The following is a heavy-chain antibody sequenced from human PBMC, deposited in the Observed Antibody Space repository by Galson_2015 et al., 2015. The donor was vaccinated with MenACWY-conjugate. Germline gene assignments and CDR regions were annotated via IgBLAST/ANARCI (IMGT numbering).Heavy chain of an antibody. CDR2: IHYTGGT. Sequence: SETLSLTCTVSGGSISSRDFYCVWIRQSPGKGLEWIGNIHYTGGTYFHPSFKTRVITSVATSQNQFSLKLTSVTAADTAVYYCSRHPPREIGARLDIWGPGMLVTVYS. V-gene: IGHV4-39*01. CDR3: SRHPPREIGARLDI. D-gene: IGHD3-16*01. CDR1: GGSISSRDFY. J-gene: IGHJ3*02.